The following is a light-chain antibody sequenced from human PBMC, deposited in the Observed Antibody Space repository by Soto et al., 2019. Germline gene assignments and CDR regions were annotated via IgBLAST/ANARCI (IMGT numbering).Light chain of an antibody. Sequence: DIVMTQSPSTLSGSVGDRVTITCRASQTVGSWLAWYQQKPGQAPKLLISKASTLESGVPARFSGSGSGTEFTLTISSLQPDDFATYYCQHYNSYSEAFGQGTKVELK. J-gene: IGKJ1*01. CDR1: QTVGSW. CDR2: KAS. CDR3: QHYNSYSEA. V-gene: IGKV1-5*03.